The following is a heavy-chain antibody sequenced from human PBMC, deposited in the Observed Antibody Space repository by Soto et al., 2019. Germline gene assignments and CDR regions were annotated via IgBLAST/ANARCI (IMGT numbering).Heavy chain of an antibody. CDR2: IDWDDDK. D-gene: IGHD6-13*01. V-gene: IGHV2-70*01. J-gene: IGHJ4*02. CDR1: GFSLSTSGMC. Sequence: SGPTLVNPTQTLTLTCTFSGFSLSTSGMCVSWIRQPPGKALEWLALIDWDDDKYYSTSLKTRLTISKDTSKNQVVLTMTNVDPVDTATYYCARMGSSSWSLDYWGQGTLVTVSS. CDR3: ARMGSSSWSLDY.